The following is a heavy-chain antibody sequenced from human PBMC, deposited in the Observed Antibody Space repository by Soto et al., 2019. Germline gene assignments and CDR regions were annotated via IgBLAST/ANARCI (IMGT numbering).Heavy chain of an antibody. J-gene: IGHJ4*02. V-gene: IGHV3-49*03. Sequence: PGGSLRLSCAASGFTFSSYAMSWFRQAPGKGLEWVGFIRSKAYGGTTEYAASVKGRFTISRDDSKSIAYLQMNSLKTEDTAVYYCTRDWYYYDSSGYLDYWGQGTLVTVSS. D-gene: IGHD3-22*01. CDR1: GFTFSSYA. CDR3: TRDWYYYDSSGYLDY. CDR2: IRSKAYGGTT.